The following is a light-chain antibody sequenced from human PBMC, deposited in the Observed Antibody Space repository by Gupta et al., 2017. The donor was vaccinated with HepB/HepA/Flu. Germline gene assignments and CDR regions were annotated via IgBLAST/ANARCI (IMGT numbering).Light chain of an antibody. J-gene: IGKJ4*01. V-gene: IGKV1-5*03. CDR1: QSISNL. CDR2: RTS. CDR3: QQYFTFYT. Sequence: DIQMTQSPSTLSASVGDRVTITCRASQSISNLLAWYQQKPGKAPKLLIYRTSSLEIGVPSRFSGSASGSEFTLTISNLQPDDFAAYYCQQYFTFYTFGGGTKVEIK.